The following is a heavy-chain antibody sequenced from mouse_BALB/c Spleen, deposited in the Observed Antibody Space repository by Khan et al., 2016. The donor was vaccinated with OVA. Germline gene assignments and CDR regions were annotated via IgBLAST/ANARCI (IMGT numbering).Heavy chain of an antibody. D-gene: IGHD2-3*01. CDR2: IYPGSGNT. CDR1: GYTFTDFY. J-gene: IGHJ2*01. Sequence: QVQLQQPGTELARPGASVKLSCKASGYTFTDFYITWVKQRTGQGLEWIGEIYPGSGNTYYNDNFKGKASLTADKSSNTAYIQLSSLTSEDSAVYFCARMDTTSLDYWGQGTTLTVSS. CDR3: ARMDTTSLDY. V-gene: IGHV1-77*01.